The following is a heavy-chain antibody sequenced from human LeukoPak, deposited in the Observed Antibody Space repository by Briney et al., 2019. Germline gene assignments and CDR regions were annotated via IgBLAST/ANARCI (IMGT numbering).Heavy chain of an antibody. V-gene: IGHV1-2*02. CDR3: ARGAYGDYEIDY. Sequence: ASVRVSCKASGYTFTGYYMHWVRQAPGQGLEWMGWINPNSGGTNYAQKFQGRVTMTRDTSISTAYMELSRLRSDDTAVYYCARGAYGDYEIDYWGQGTLVTVSS. CDR1: GYTFTGYY. CDR2: INPNSGGT. D-gene: IGHD4-17*01. J-gene: IGHJ4*02.